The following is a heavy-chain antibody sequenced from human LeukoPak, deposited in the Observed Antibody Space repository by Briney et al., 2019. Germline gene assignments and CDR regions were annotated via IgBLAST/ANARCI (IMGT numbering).Heavy chain of an antibody. CDR1: GGSFSGYY. D-gene: IGHD3-3*01. Sequence: PSETLSLTCAVYGGSFSGYYWSWIRQPPGKGLEWIGEINHSGSTNYNPSHKSRVTISVDTSKNQFSLKLSSVTAADTAVYYCARVGELTIFGVVILRDWFDPWGQGTLVTVSS. J-gene: IGHJ5*02. V-gene: IGHV4-34*01. CDR2: INHSGST. CDR3: ARVGELTIFGVVILRDWFDP.